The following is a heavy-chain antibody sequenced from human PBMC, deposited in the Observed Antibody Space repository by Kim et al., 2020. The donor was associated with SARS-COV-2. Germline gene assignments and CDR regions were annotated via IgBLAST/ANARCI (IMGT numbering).Heavy chain of an antibody. CDR3: ARQRFAAAPFDP. CDR1: GYSFTSYW. Sequence: GESLKISCKGSGYSFTSYWISWVRQMPGKGLEWMGRIDPSDSYTNYSPSFQGHVTISADKSISTAYLQWSSLKASDTAMYYCARQRFAAAPFDPWGQGTLVTVSS. CDR2: IDPSDSYT. V-gene: IGHV5-10-1*01. D-gene: IGHD3-3*01. J-gene: IGHJ5*02.